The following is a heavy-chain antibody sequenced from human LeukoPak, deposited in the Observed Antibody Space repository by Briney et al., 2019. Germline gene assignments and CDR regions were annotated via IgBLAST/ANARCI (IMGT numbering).Heavy chain of an antibody. J-gene: IGHJ1*01. D-gene: IGHD1-1*01. CDR1: GGTFSSYP. V-gene: IGHV1-69*13. CDR3: ASSDGKYFQH. CDR2: ITPIFGAA. Sequence: ASVKVSCKASGGTFSSYPFTWVRQAPGQGLEWMGEITPIFGAANYAQTFQGRVTITADESTCTVFMELSSLRSDDTAVYYCASSDGKYFQHWGQGTLVTVSS.